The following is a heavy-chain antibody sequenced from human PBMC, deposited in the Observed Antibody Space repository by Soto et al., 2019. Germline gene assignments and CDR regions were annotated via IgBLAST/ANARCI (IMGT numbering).Heavy chain of an antibody. V-gene: IGHV6-1*01. Sequence: SQTLSLTCAISGDSVSSNSAAWNWIRQSPSRGLEWLGRTYYRSKWYNDYAVSVKSRITINPDTSKNQFPLQLNSVTPEDTAVYYCARVSPDARSGYSSGWFKEADPLDIWGQGTMVTVSS. CDR2: TYYRSKWYN. D-gene: IGHD6-19*01. CDR1: GDSVSSNSAA. CDR3: ARVSPDARSGYSSGWFKEADPLDI. J-gene: IGHJ3*02.